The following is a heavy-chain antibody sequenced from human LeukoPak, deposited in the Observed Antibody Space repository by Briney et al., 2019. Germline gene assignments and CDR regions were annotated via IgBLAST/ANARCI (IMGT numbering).Heavy chain of an antibody. D-gene: IGHD3-9*01. Sequence: PSETLSLTCTVSGGSISSYYWSWVRQPPGKGLEWIGYIYYSGNTNYNPSLKSRVTISVDTSKNQFSLKLSSVTAADTAVYYCARDTFYDILTGYAPRGWFDPWGQGTLVTVSS. CDR2: IYYSGNT. J-gene: IGHJ5*02. CDR3: ARDTFYDILTGYAPRGWFDP. CDR1: GGSISSYY. V-gene: IGHV4-59*01.